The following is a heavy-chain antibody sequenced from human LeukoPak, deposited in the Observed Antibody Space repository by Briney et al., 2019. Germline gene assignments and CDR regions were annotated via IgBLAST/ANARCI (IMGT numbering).Heavy chain of an antibody. J-gene: IGHJ4*02. Sequence: SETLSLTCTVSGDSISSSNYYWGWIRQSPGKGLEWIASINHGGSTYYNPSLKSRVTISVDTSKNQFSLRLSSVTAADTAVYYCARLIVVVPAAMNYFDYWGQGTLVTVSS. CDR1: GDSISSSNYY. CDR3: ARLIVVVPAAMNYFDY. D-gene: IGHD2-2*01. CDR2: INHGGST. V-gene: IGHV4-39*07.